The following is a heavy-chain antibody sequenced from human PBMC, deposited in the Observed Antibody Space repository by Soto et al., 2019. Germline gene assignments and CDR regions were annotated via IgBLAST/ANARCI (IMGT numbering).Heavy chain of an antibody. V-gene: IGHV1-69*01. Sequence: QVQLVQSGAELKKPGASVKVSCKASVGTFSTDAVNWVRQAPGQGREWMGGIIPIYATPNSAQKFQGRVTMTADEYTSTDYMELSSLRSEETPVYYCATDPTGISCSDTSCNSVYYGMDVWGQGTTVTVSS. J-gene: IGHJ6*02. D-gene: IGHD2-2*02. CDR3: ATDPTGISCSDTSCNSVYYGMDV. CDR1: VGTFSTDA. CDR2: IIPIYATP.